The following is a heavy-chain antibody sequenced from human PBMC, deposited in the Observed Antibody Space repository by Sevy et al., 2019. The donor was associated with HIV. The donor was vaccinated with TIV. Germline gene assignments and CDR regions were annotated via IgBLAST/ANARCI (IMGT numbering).Heavy chain of an antibody. D-gene: IGHD5-18*01. CDR2: ISSSGSDI. J-gene: IGHJ4*02. Sequence: GGSLRLSCAASGFTFSSYSMDWVRQAPGKGLQWVSSISSSGSDIYYAGSLKGRFTISRENAKNSQYLQMNSLRAEDTAVYYCAREGYSYGPFDYWGQGTLVTVSS. V-gene: IGHV3-21*01. CDR3: AREGYSYGPFDY. CDR1: GFTFSSYS.